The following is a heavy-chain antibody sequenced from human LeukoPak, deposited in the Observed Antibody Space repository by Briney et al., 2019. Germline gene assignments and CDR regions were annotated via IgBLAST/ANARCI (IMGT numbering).Heavy chain of an antibody. J-gene: IGHJ6*03. Sequence: SVKVSCKASGGTFSSYAISWVRQAPGQGLEWMGGIIPIFGTANYAQKLQGRVTMTTDTSTSTAYMELRSLRSDDTAVYYCAREYRLPGYYYYMDVWGKGTTVTVSS. D-gene: IGHD2-21*02. CDR3: AREYRLPGYYYYMDV. CDR2: IIPIFGTA. CDR1: GGTFSSYA. V-gene: IGHV1-69*05.